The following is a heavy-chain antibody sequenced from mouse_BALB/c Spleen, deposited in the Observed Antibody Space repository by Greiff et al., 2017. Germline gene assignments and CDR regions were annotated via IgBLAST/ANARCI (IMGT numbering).Heavy chain of an antibody. CDR3: ARSVWLRRGEAMDY. CDR1: GYSFTSYY. V-gene: IGHV1-66*01. CDR2: IFPGSGNT. D-gene: IGHD2-2*01. J-gene: IGHJ4*01. Sequence: VQLQQSGPELVKPGASVKISCKASGYSFTSYYIHWVKQRPGQGLEWIGWIFPGSGNTKYNEKFKGKATLTADTSSSTAYMELSSLTSEDSAVYYCARSVWLRRGEAMDYWGQGTSVTVSS.